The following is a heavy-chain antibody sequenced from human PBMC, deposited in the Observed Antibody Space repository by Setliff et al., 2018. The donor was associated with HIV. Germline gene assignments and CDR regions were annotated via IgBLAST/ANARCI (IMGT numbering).Heavy chain of an antibody. V-gene: IGHV3-53*01. J-gene: IGHJ5*02. D-gene: IGHD2-21*01. CDR3: AKGVKWLDP. Sequence: PGGSLRLSCKTSGFIFGDYGLSWVRQAPGKGLEWVSFIYSDGRRYYADSVQGRFTISRDDSKNMLYLQMDSLRVDDTAAYYCAKGVKWLDPWGQGTLVTVSS. CDR1: GFIFGDYG. CDR2: IYSDGRR.